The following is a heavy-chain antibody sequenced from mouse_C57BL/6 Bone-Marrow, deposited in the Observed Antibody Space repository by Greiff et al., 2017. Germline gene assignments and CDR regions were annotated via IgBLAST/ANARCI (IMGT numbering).Heavy chain of an antibody. CDR2: IYPGDGDT. CDR3: ARDRAYYYDYDDGAYYFDY. V-gene: IGHV1-82*01. Sequence: VKLVESGPELVKPGASVKISCKASGYAFSSSWMNWVKQRPGKGLEWIGRIYPGDGDTNYNGKFKGKATLTADKSSSTAYMQLSSLTSEDSAVXFCARDRAYYYDYDDGAYYFDYWGQGTTLTVSS. CDR1: GYAFSSSW. J-gene: IGHJ2*01. D-gene: IGHD2-4*01.